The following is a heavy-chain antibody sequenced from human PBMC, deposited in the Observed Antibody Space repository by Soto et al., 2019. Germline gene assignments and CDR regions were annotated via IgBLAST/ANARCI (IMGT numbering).Heavy chain of an antibody. J-gene: IGHJ6*02. V-gene: IGHV4-59*01. CDR3: AGITMVRGGDYYYYGMDV. D-gene: IGHD3-10*01. CDR2: IYYSGST. CDR1: GGSISSYY. Sequence: PSETLSLTCTVSGGSISSYYWSWIRQPPGKGLEWIGSIYYSGSTKSNPSLKSRVTISVDTSKNQFSLNLTSVTAADTAVYYCAGITMVRGGDYYYYGMDVWGQGTTVTVSS.